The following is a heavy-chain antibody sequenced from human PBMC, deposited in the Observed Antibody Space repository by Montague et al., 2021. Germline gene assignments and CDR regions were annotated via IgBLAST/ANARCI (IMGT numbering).Heavy chain of an antibody. Sequence: SLRLSCAASGFTFRTYGMNWVRQAPGKGLEWVSYITGSSSSIYYADSVRGRFTISRDNPKNSLYLQMNSLRDEDTAVYYCARDSYSSGWYSAEYFQYWGQGALVTVSS. CDR3: ARDSYSSGWYSAEYFQY. J-gene: IGHJ1*01. CDR2: ITGSSSSI. V-gene: IGHV3-48*02. D-gene: IGHD6-19*01. CDR1: GFTFRTYG.